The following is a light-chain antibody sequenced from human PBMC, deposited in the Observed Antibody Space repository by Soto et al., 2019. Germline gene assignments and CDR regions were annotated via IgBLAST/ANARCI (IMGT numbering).Light chain of an antibody. CDR2: EVN. CDR3: RSFTNSNLPL. Sequence: QSALTQPASVSGSPGQSITISCTGTSSDVRDFNFVSWYRHHPGKAPKLIIYEVNYRPSGVSDRFSGSKSGNTASLTISGLQAEDEADYFCRSFTNSNLPLFGGGTKLTVL. J-gene: IGLJ2*01. CDR1: SSDVRDFNF. V-gene: IGLV2-14*01.